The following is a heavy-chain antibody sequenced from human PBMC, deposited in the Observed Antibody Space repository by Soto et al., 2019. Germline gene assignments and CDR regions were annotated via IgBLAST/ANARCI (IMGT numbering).Heavy chain of an antibody. CDR1: GITFSSYA. V-gene: IGHV1-3*01. CDR3: ARAISGYVT. D-gene: IGHD5-12*01. CDR2: INVGNGDT. Sequence: QVQLVQSGAEVKKPGASVKVSCKASGITFSSYAIHWVRQAPGQRLEWMGWINVGNGDTRYSQIFRGRVTLTRDTSASTAYLDLSGLRSEDTAIYYCARAISGYVTWGQGTLVTVSS. J-gene: IGHJ5*02.